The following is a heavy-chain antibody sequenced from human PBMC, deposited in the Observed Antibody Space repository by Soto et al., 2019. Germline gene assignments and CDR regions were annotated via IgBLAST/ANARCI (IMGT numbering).Heavy chain of an antibody. Sequence: ASVKVSCKASGYTFTSYGISWVRQAPGQGLEWMGWISAYNGNTNYAQKLQGRVTMTTDTSTSTAYMELSSLRSEDTAVFYCARDVSRFGGALPSPQFDYWGQGTLVTVSS. D-gene: IGHD3-16*01. J-gene: IGHJ4*02. CDR3: ARDVSRFGGALPSPQFDY. CDR1: GYTFTSYG. V-gene: IGHV1-18*01. CDR2: ISAYNGNT.